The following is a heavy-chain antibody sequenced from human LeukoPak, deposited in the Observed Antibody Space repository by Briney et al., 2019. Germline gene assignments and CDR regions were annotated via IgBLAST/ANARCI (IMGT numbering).Heavy chain of an antibody. D-gene: IGHD1-26*01. V-gene: IGHV4-59*01. CDR3: ARGVSGSYWNYYYYYMDV. CDR1: GGSISSYY. Sequence: SETLSLTCTVSGGSISSYYWSWIRQPPGKGLEWIGNIYYSGSTNYNPSLKSRVTISVDTSKNQFSLKLSSVTAADTAVYYCARGVSGSYWNYYYYYMDVWGKGTTVTVSS. J-gene: IGHJ6*03. CDR2: IYYSGST.